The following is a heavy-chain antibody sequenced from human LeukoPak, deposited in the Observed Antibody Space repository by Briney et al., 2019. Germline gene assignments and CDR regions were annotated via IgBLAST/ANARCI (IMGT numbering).Heavy chain of an antibody. J-gene: IGHJ4*02. CDR1: GFTFSSYS. CDR2: ISSSSSYI. V-gene: IGHV3-21*01. D-gene: IGHD3-10*01. CDR3: ARDMARGSGSYYNIVDY. Sequence: NPGGSLRLSCAASGFTFSSYSMNWVRQAPGKGLEWVSSISSSSSYIYYADSVKGRFTISRDNAKNSLYLQMNSLRAEDTAVYYCARDMARGSGSYYNIVDYWGQGTLVTVSS.